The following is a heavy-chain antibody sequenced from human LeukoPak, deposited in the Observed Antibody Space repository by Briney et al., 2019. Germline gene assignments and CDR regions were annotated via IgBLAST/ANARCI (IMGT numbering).Heavy chain of an antibody. CDR1: GFTLSSYG. V-gene: IGHV3-33*06. CDR2: IWYDGSNK. J-gene: IGHJ6*03. CDR3: AKDSADYYDSSGYFRFYYYYYMDV. Sequence: QPGRSLRLSCAASGFTLSSYGMHWVRQAPGKGLEWVAVIWYDGSNKYYADSVKGRFTISRDNSKNTLYLQMNSLRAEDTAVYYCAKDSADYYDSSGYFRFYYYYYMDVWGKGTTVTVSS. D-gene: IGHD3-22*01.